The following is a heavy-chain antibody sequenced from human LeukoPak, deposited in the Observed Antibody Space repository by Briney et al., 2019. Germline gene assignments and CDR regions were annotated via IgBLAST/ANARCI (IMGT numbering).Heavy chain of an antibody. V-gene: IGHV4-4*07. Sequence: PSETLSLTCTVSGGSISSYYWSWIRQPAGRGLEWIGRIHTSGSTNYNPSLKSRVAMSGDTSKNLFSLRLTSVTAADTAIYYCARDEGSGWYAYWGQGTPVTVSS. CDR1: GGSISSYY. D-gene: IGHD6-19*01. CDR2: IHTSGST. J-gene: IGHJ4*02. CDR3: ARDEGSGWYAY.